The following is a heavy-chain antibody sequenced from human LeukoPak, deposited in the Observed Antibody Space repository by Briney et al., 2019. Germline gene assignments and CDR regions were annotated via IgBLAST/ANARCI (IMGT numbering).Heavy chain of an antibody. Sequence: GGSLRLSCAASGFTFSSYAMHWVRQAPGKGLEWVAVISYDGSNKYYADSVKGRFTISRDNSKNTLYLQMNSLRAEDTAVYYGARDPYSSSWLDYWGQGTLVTVPS. CDR1: GFTFSSYA. CDR3: ARDPYSSSWLDY. CDR2: ISYDGSNK. J-gene: IGHJ4*02. V-gene: IGHV3-30*04. D-gene: IGHD6-13*01.